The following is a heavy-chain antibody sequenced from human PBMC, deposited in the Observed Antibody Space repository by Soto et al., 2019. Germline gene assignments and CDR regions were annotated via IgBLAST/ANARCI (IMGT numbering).Heavy chain of an antibody. J-gene: IGHJ6*02. CDR3: ARGFSRIAAAGTGYYYYGMDV. Sequence: AGSLTLSCAASGFTFSSYSMNWIRQAPGQGLEWVSSSSSSSSYIYYADSVKGRFTISRDNAKNSLYLQMNSPRAEDTAVYYCARGFSRIAAAGTGYYYYGMDVWGQGTTVTVSS. D-gene: IGHD6-13*01. V-gene: IGHV3-21*01. CDR1: GFTFSSYS. CDR2: SSSSSSYI.